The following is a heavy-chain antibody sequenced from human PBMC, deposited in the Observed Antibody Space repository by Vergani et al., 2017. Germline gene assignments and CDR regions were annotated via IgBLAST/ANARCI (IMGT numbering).Heavy chain of an antibody. D-gene: IGHD2-15*01. V-gene: IGHV4-39*01. CDR1: GGSISSSSYY. J-gene: IGHJ4*02. CDR3: AGLYCSGGSCYSGGVDY. Sequence: QLQLQESGPGLVKPSETLSLTCTVSGGSISSSSYYWGWIRQPPGKGLEWIGSIYYSGSTYYNPSLKSRVTISVDTSKNQFSLKLSSVTAADTALYYCAGLYCSGGSCYSGGVDYWGQGTLVTVSS. CDR2: IYYSGST.